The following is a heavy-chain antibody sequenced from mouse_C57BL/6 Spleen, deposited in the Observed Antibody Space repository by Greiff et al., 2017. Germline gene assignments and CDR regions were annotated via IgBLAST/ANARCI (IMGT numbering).Heavy chain of an antibody. CDR1: GYTFTSYW. J-gene: IGHJ2*01. CDR3: ARCADSSGYVPPCDY. V-gene: IGHV1-55*01. Sequence: VQLQQPGAELVKPGASVKMSCKASGYTFTSYWITWVKQRPGQGLEWIGDIYPGSGSTNYNEKFKSKATLTVDTSSSTAYMQLSSLTSEDSAVYYWARCADSSGYVPPCDYWGQGTTLTVSS. D-gene: IGHD3-2*02. CDR2: IYPGSGST.